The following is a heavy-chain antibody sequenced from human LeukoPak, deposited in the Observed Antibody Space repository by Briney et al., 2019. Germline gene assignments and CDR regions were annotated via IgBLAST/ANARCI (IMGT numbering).Heavy chain of an antibody. CDR1: GGTFSSYA. CDR3: ASSTGILTGYLLDY. D-gene: IGHD3-9*01. J-gene: IGHJ4*02. CDR2: IIPIFGTA. Sequence: SVKVSCKASGGTFSSYAISWVRQAPGQGLEWMGGIIPIFGTANYAQKFQGRVTITADESTSTAYMELSSLRSEDTAVYYCASSTGILTGYLLDYWGQGTLVTVSS. V-gene: IGHV1-69*13.